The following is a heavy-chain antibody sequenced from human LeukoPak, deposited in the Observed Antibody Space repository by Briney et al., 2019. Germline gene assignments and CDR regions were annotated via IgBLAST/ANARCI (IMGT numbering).Heavy chain of an antibody. CDR2: IIPIFGTA. V-gene: IGHV1-69*06. CDR3: ASLGPKDIAAASY. CDR1: GGTFSSYA. Sequence: ASVKVSCKASGGTFSSYAISWVRQAPGQGLEWMGGIIPIFGTANYAQKFQGRVTITADKSTSTAYMELSGLRSEDTAVYYCASLGPKDIAAASYWGQGTLVTVSS. J-gene: IGHJ4*02. D-gene: IGHD6-13*01.